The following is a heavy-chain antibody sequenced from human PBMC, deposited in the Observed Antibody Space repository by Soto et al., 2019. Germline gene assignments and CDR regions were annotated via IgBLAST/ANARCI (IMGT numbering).Heavy chain of an antibody. CDR1: AGSLSNYY. D-gene: IGHD3-9*01. CDR2: IYHTGST. V-gene: IGHV4-59*01. J-gene: IGHJ4*02. Sequence: KPSETLSLTCSVSAGSLSNYYWTWIRQSPGKGLEWIGEIYHTGSTKYNPSLKSRVAISVDMSKNQFSLTVRSVTPADTAVYYCARGGRGSGLYFLYYFDLWGQGTLVTVSS. CDR3: ARGGRGSGLYFLYYFDL.